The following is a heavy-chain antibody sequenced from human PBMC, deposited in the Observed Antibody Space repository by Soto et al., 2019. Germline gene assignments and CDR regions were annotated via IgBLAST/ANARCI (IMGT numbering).Heavy chain of an antibody. CDR2: INPNSGVT. J-gene: IGHJ6*03. D-gene: IGHD5-12*01. CDR1: GDSFNDYY. Sequence: ASVKVSCKSSGDSFNDYYLHWVRQAPGQGLEWMGWINPNSGVTKYAQKFQGWVTMTRDTSIRTVYMELSRLRSDDTAVYYCARESGGATATLDYYYFYMDVWGKGTTVTSP. CDR3: ARESGGATATLDYYYFYMDV. V-gene: IGHV1-2*04.